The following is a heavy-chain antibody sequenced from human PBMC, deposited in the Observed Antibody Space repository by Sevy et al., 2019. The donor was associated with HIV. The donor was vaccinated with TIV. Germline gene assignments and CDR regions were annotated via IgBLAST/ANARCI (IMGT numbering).Heavy chain of an antibody. CDR1: GYTFTSYG. CDR2: ISAYNGNT. Sequence: ASVKVSCKASGYTFTSYGISWVRQAPGQGLEWIGWISAYNGNTNYAQKLQGRVTMTTDTSTSTAYMELRSLRSDDTAVYYCARDEGTGITIFGVVKKGDAFDIWGQGTMVTVSS. CDR3: ARDEGTGITIFGVVKKGDAFDI. J-gene: IGHJ3*02. D-gene: IGHD3-3*01. V-gene: IGHV1-18*01.